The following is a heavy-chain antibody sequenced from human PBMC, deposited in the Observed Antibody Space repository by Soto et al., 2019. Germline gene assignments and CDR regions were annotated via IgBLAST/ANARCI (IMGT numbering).Heavy chain of an antibody. CDR2: VTATAESA. CDR3: ARGRYYDSPQDL. Sequence: GGSLRLSCTPFGFNFDAYAMSWVRQAPGKWLEWVSAVTATAESAYYTDSVRGRFIITRDNSDNMLYLQMSSLRVEDTAIYFCARGRYYDSPQDLWGRGXQVTVYS. J-gene: IGHJ5*02. V-gene: IGHV3-23*01. CDR1: GFNFDAYA. D-gene: IGHD3-10*01.